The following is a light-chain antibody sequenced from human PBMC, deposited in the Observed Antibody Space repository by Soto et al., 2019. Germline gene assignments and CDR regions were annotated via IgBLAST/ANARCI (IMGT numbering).Light chain of an antibody. CDR3: QQYYSTPLT. V-gene: IGKV4-1*01. CDR1: QSVLYNSNNKNY. J-gene: IGKJ4*01. CDR2: WAS. Sequence: DIVMTQSPDSLAVSLGERATINCKSSQSVLYNSNNKNYLAWYQQKLGQPPKLLIYWASTRESGVPDRFSGSGSGTDFTLTISSLQAEDVAVYYCQQYYSTPLTFDGGTKVEIK.